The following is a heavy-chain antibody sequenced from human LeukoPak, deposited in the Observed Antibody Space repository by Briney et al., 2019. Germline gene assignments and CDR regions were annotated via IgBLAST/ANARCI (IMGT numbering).Heavy chain of an antibody. J-gene: IGHJ4*02. CDR1: GGSISSSSYY. V-gene: IGHV4-39*01. CDR3: ARQHIVVVIAMESLIDY. Sequence: SETLSLTCTVSGGSISSSSYYWGWIRQPPGKGLEWIGSIYYSGSTYYNPSLKSRVTISVDTSKNQFSLKLSSVTAADTAVYYCARQHIVVVIAMESLIDYWGQGTLVTVSS. CDR2: IYYSGST. D-gene: IGHD2-21*01.